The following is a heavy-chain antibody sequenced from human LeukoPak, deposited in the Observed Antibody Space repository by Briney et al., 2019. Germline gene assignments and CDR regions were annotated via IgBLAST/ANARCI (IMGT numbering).Heavy chain of an antibody. V-gene: IGHV4-34*01. CDR1: GGSFSGYY. J-gene: IGHJ4*02. D-gene: IGHD4-23*01. CDR3: ARETGGDHGGYYFDY. CDR2: INHSGST. Sequence: SETLSLTCAVYGGSFSGYYWSWIRQPPGKGLGWIGEINHSGSTNYNPSLKSRVTISVDTSKNQFSLKLSSVTAADTAVYYCARETGGDHGGYYFDYWGQGTLVTVSS.